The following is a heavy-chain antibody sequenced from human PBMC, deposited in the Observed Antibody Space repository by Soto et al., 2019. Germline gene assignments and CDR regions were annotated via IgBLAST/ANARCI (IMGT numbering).Heavy chain of an antibody. CDR1: GGSISSYY. CDR2: IYYSGST. CDR3: ARAANYYDSSGYYHDY. J-gene: IGHJ4*02. Sequence: SETLSLTCTVSGGSISSYYWSWIRQPPGKGLEWIGYIYYSGSTNYNPSLKSRVTISVDTSKNQFSLKLSSVTAADTAVYYCARAANYYDSSGYYHDYWGQGTLVTVSS. V-gene: IGHV4-59*01. D-gene: IGHD3-22*01.